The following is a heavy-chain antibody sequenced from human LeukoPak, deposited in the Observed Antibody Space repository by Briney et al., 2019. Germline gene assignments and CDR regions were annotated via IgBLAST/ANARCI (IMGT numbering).Heavy chain of an antibody. CDR1: GGSFSGYY. J-gene: IGHJ6*02. CDR2: INHSGST. D-gene: IGHD2-15*01. Sequence: SETLSLTCAVYGGSFSGYYWSWIRQPPGKGLEWIGEINHSGSTNYNPSFKSRVTISVDTSKNQFSLKLSSVTAADTAVYYCARARCSGGSCYLRNYYGMDVWGQGTTVTVSS. CDR3: ARARCSGGSCYLRNYYGMDV. V-gene: IGHV4-34*01.